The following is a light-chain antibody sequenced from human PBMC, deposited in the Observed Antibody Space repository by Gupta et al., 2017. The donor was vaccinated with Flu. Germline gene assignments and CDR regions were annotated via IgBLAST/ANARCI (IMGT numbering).Light chain of an antibody. CDR2: DAS. CDR1: QSVGSY. CDR3: QQRSNWPVFT. J-gene: IGKJ3*01. V-gene: IGKV3-11*01. Sequence: EIVLTQSPATLSLSPGERATLSCRASQSVGSYLACSHQKNGQAPRLLIYDASNRATGIQAGLSGSGSGTDFTITISSLEPEDFAVDYCQQRSNWPVFTFGPGTKVDIK.